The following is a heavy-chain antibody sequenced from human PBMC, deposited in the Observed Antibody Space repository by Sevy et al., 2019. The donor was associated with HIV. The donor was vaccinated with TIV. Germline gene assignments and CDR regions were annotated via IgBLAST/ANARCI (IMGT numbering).Heavy chain of an antibody. V-gene: IGHV3-23*01. CDR2: ISGRGGST. CDR1: GFTFSNYA. J-gene: IGHJ4*02. D-gene: IGHD2-8*01. CDR3: TKSLEYCTNGVCGYSDY. Sequence: GESLKISCAASGFTFSNYAMTWVRQAPGKGLEWVSGISGRGGSTTDADSVKGRFTISRDNSKNPLYLRMNSLRAEDTGVYYCTKSLEYCTNGVCGYSDYWGQGTLVTFSS.